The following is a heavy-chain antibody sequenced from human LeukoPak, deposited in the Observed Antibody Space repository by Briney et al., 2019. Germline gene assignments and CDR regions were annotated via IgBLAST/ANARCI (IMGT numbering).Heavy chain of an antibody. Sequence: ASVKVSCKASVYTYSDYYMHWVRQAPGQGLEWMGWINPNSGGTNYAQKFQGRVTMTRDTSITTTYMELSRLTFDDTAVYYCAKSSGNSYMYNFDYWGQGTLVTVSS. CDR2: INPNSGGT. D-gene: IGHD5-18*01. J-gene: IGHJ4*02. V-gene: IGHV1-2*02. CDR1: VYTYSDYY. CDR3: AKSSGNSYMYNFDY.